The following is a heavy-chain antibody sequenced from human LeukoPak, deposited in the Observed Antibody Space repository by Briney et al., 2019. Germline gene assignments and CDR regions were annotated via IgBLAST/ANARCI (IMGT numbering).Heavy chain of an antibody. D-gene: IGHD2-2*02. CDR1: GFTFNTYA. J-gene: IGHJ6*02. Sequence: PGGSLRLSCAASGFTFNTYAMHWVRQAPGKGLEWVAVVSYDGSNKYYADSVQGRFTVSRDNSKNTLYLQMNSLRAEDTAVYYCAKAGVYCSSTSCYTRNKAYYYYYYGMDVWGQGTTVTVSS. CDR3: AKAGVYCSSTSCYTRNKAYYYYYYGMDV. CDR2: VSYDGSNK. V-gene: IGHV3-30-3*01.